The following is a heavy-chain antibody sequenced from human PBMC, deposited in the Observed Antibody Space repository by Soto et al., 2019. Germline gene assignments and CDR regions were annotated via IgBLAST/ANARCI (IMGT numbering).Heavy chain of an antibody. Sequence: EVQLVESGGGLVQPGRSLRLSCAASGFTFDDYAMHWVRQAPGKGLGWVSGISWNSGSIGYADSVKGRFTISRDNAKNSLYLQMNRLRAEDTALYYCANTPGDFGGYCDCWGQGTLVTVSS. CDR2: ISWNSGSI. V-gene: IGHV3-9*01. CDR3: ANTPGDFGGYCDC. J-gene: IGHJ4*02. D-gene: IGHD4-17*01. CDR1: GFTFDDYA.